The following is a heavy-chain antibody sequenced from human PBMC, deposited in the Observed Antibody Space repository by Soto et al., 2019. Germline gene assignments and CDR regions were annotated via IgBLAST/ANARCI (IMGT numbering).Heavy chain of an antibody. CDR3: ARGGAAGVWFDP. V-gene: IGHV4-59*01. D-gene: IGHD6-13*01. Sequence: SETLSLTCTVSGDSTSIYYWSWIRQPPGKGLEWIGYIHYTGNTNYNPSLKSRVTISVDTSKNQFSLNLASVTAADTALYYCARGGAAGVWFDPWGQGTLVTVSS. J-gene: IGHJ5*02. CDR2: IHYTGNT. CDR1: GDSTSIYY.